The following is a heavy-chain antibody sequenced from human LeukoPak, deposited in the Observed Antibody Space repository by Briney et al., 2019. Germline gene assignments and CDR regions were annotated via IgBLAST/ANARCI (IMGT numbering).Heavy chain of an antibody. D-gene: IGHD2-21*02. CDR1: GDSISSSNYY. CDR2: IYYSGST. J-gene: IGHJ4*02. CDR3: ARLAPTYCGGDCYCEY. Sequence: SETLSLTCTVSGDSISSSNYYWGWIRQPPGKGLEWIGNIYYSGSTYYSPSLKSRVTISVDTSKNQFSLKLTSVTAADTAVYFCARLAPTYCGGDCYCEYWGQGTLVTVSS. V-gene: IGHV4-39*07.